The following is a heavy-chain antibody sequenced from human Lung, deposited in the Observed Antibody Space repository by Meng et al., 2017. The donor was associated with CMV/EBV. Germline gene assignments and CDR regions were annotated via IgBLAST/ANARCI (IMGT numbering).Heavy chain of an antibody. CDR2: IREDGSEQ. CDR3: ARVKKAVHFDN. D-gene: IGHD6-6*01. Sequence: GEXXTISCAASEFTFSNYWMSWVRQAPGKGLEWVANIREDGSEQHYADSVKGRFSISRDNDKNSLSLQMNSLSGEDTAVYYCARVKKAVHFDNWGQGTLVTVSS. CDR1: EFTFSNYW. V-gene: IGHV3-7*01. J-gene: IGHJ4*02.